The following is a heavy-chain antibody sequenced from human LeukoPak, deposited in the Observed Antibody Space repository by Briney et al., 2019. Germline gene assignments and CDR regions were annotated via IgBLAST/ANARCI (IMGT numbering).Heavy chain of an antibody. CDR1: GFTFSSYA. CDR2: ISGSGGRT. Sequence: PGGSLRLSCAAAGFTFSSYAMSWVRQAPGKGREWVAAISGSGGRTYYADSVKGRFTISRDNSKNTLYLQMNSLRAEDTAVYYCAKGQRYSRGDYWGQGTLVTVSS. D-gene: IGHD6-13*01. J-gene: IGHJ4*02. CDR3: AKGQRYSRGDY. V-gene: IGHV3-23*01.